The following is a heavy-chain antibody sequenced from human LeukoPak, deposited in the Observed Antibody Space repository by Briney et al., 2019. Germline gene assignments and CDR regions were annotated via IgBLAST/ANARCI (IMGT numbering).Heavy chain of an antibody. V-gene: IGHV3-11*01. CDR1: GFPFSGYH. Sequence: GGSLRLSCAASGFPFSGYHMSWIRQAPGKGLEWISYIYFTGDIIYYADSVKGRFTISRDNAKNPLYLQMNSLRAEDTALYYCAKDYGSGSYRLTYFDYWGQGTLVTVSS. CDR3: AKDYGSGSYRLTYFDY. J-gene: IGHJ4*02. CDR2: IYFTGDII. D-gene: IGHD3-10*01.